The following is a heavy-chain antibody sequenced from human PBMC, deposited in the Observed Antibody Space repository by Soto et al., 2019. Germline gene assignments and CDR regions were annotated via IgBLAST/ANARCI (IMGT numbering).Heavy chain of an antibody. V-gene: IGHV3-30-3*01. CDR1: GFTLSSYA. Sequence: PGGSLRLSCAASGFTLSSYAMHWVRQAPGKGLEWVAVISYDGSNKYYADSVKGRFTISRDNSKNTLYLQMNSLRAEDTAVYYCARASKRITIFGVVLTPAYYYGMDVWGQGTTVTVSS. CDR3: ARASKRITIFGVVLTPAYYYGMDV. J-gene: IGHJ6*02. CDR2: ISYDGSNK. D-gene: IGHD3-3*01.